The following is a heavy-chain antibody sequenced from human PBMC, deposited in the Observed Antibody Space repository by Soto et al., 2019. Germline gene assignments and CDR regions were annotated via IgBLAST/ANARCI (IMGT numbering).Heavy chain of an antibody. J-gene: IGHJ5*02. CDR3: ARALLKALKRAGVGAQNWFDP. CDR2: ISGYNGNT. V-gene: IGHV1-18*01. D-gene: IGHD3-10*01. CDR1: GYTFTSHG. Sequence: QVQLVQSGAEVKKPGASVKVSCKTSGYTFTSHGISWVRQAPGQGLEWLGWISGYNGNTNYAQKVQGRITLTRDTSTSAAYMELRSLRSDDTAVYYCARALLKALKRAGVGAQNWFDPWGQGTLVTVSS.